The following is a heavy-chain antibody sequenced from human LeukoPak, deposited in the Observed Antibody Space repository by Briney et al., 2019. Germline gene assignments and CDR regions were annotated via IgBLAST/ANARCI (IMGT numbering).Heavy chain of an antibody. J-gene: IGHJ5*01. CDR1: GGSFSGYY. CDR3: ARVDRVATGEWFDP. Sequence: SETLSLTCAVYGGSFSGYYWSWIRQPPGKGLEWIGEINHSGSTNYNPSLKSRVTISVDMSKKQFSLKLSSVTAADTAVYYCARVDRVATGEWFDPWGQGTLVTVFS. V-gene: IGHV4-34*01. CDR2: INHSGST. D-gene: IGHD5-12*01.